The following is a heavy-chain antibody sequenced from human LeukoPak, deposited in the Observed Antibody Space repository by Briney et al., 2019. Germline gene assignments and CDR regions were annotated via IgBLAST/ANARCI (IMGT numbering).Heavy chain of an antibody. CDR1: GGSFSGYY. J-gene: IGHJ6*02. V-gene: IGHV4-34*01. CDR3: ARRTPGYSSSWYPYYYYGMDV. D-gene: IGHD6-13*01. CDR2: INHSGST. Sequence: SETLSLTCAVYGGSFSGYYWSWIRQPPGKGLEWIGEINHSGSTNYNPSLKSRVTISVDTSKNQFSLKLSSVTAADTAVYYCARRTPGYSSSWYPYYYYGMDVWGQGTTATVSS.